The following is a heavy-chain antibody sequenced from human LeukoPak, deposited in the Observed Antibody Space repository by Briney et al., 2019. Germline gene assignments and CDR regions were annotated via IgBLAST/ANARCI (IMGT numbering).Heavy chain of an antibody. Sequence: ASVKVSCKASGYTFTSYGISWVRQAPGQGLEWMGWISAYNGNTNYAQKLQGRVTMTTDTSTSTAYMELRSLRSDDTAVYYCARTFHYYDSSGYLMRRGSLDYWGQGTLVTVSS. CDR1: GYTFTSYG. V-gene: IGHV1-18*01. CDR2: ISAYNGNT. D-gene: IGHD3-22*01. CDR3: ARTFHYYDSSGYLMRRGSLDY. J-gene: IGHJ4*02.